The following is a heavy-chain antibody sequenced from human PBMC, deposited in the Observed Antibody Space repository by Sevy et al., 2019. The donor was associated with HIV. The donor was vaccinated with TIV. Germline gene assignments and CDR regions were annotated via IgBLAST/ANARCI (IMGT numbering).Heavy chain of an antibody. CDR1: GFTFTNYG. Sequence: GGSLRLSCAASGFTFTNYGMHWVRQAPGKGLEWVSGISNSGANNYYADSVRGRFTVSRDNSKNTVYLQLNRLRAEDTAIYYCAKEWTLLSDWYGEFDYWGKGTLVTVSS. CDR2: ISNSGANN. CDR3: AKEWTLLSDWYGEFDY. V-gene: IGHV3-23*01. J-gene: IGHJ4*02. D-gene: IGHD6-19*01.